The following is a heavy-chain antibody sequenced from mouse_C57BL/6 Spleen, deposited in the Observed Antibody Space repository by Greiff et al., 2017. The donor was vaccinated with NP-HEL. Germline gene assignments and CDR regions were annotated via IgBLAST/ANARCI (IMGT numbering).Heavy chain of an antibody. D-gene: IGHD4-1*01. J-gene: IGHJ3*01. V-gene: IGHV14-2*01. CDR1: GFNIKDYY. CDR2: IDPEDGEP. Sequence: EVQLQQSGAELVKPGASVKLSCTASGFNIKDYYMHWVKQRTEQGLEWIGRIDPEDGEPKSAPKFQGKATITADTSSNTAYLQLSSLTSEDTAVYYCATGTPWFAYWGQGTLVTVSA. CDR3: ATGTPWFAY.